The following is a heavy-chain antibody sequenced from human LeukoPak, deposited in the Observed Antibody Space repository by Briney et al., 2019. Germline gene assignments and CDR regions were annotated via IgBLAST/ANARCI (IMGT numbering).Heavy chain of an antibody. D-gene: IGHD3-3*01. Sequence: GGSLRLSCVASGFTFSTYAMSWVRQAPGKGLEWVSTISGSGGSTYYTDSVKGRFTISRDNSKNTLYLQMNSLRADDTAVYYCAKSPLRTRILLDYWGQGTLVTVSS. CDR3: AKSPLRTRILLDY. CDR2: ISGSGGST. CDR1: GFTFSTYA. V-gene: IGHV3-23*01. J-gene: IGHJ4*02.